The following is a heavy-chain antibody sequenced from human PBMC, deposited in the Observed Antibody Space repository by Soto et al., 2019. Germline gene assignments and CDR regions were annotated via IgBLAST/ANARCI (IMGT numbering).Heavy chain of an antibody. CDR1: GFPFNNYA. CDR3: ARKYCYGGGCGGAFDY. Sequence: EVHLLESGGGLVQPGGSLRLSCATSGFPFNNYAISWVRQAPGKGLEWVSAVGTVGDIYYRDSVKGRFTISRDSTRNTLNLQMDSLRPEDTGIYYCARKYCYGGGCGGAFDYWGQGTLVTVSS. J-gene: IGHJ4*02. CDR2: VGTVGDI. V-gene: IGHV3-23*01. D-gene: IGHD2-15*01.